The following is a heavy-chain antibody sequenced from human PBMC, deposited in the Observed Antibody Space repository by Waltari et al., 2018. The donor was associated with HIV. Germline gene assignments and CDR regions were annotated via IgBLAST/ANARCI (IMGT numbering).Heavy chain of an antibody. CDR1: GVSIGSYF. J-gene: IGHJ3*02. D-gene: IGHD3-16*01. V-gene: IGHV4-59*01. Sequence: QVQLQESGPGLVKPSETLSLSCSVSGVSIGSYFWTWLRQPPGKGLEWIGNIHYTGSTKYDPSLASRVSMSLDTSENHFSLKLSSVTAADTAVYYCARRSSYHDAFDIWGQGTMVTVSS. CDR2: IHYTGST. CDR3: ARRSSYHDAFDI.